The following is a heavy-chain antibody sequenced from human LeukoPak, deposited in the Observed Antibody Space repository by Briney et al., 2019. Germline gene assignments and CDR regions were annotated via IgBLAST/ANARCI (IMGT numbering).Heavy chain of an antibody. Sequence: SETLSLTCSVSNYSINSGHYWGWIRQPPGKGLEWIGNIHRSGSSNNNPSLKSRFIITMDTSKNQFSLKLSSVTAADTAVYYCVLYGFKHDALDIWGQGTMVTVSS. J-gene: IGHJ3*02. CDR1: NYSINSGHY. CDR3: VLYGFKHDALDI. D-gene: IGHD5-24*01. CDR2: IHRSGSS. V-gene: IGHV4-38-2*02.